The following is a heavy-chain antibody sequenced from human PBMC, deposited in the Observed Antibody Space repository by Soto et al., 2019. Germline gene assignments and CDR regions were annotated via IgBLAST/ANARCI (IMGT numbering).Heavy chain of an antibody. J-gene: IGHJ4*02. CDR1: RFTYSDFY. CDR2: ISRSGSTI. CDR3: GRALWLVKGYFDY. Sequence: GVCLRLSCSASRFTYSDFYMSWIRQAPGKGLWWVSYISRSGSTIYYADPVKGRITISRDNAKYSLYLQMNSLRAEDLGVYYCGRALWLVKGYFDYSGQGTLVTVSS. V-gene: IGHV3-11*01. D-gene: IGHD6-19*01.